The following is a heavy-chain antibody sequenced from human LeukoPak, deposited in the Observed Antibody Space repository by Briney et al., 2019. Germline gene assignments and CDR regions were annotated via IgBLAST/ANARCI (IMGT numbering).Heavy chain of an antibody. J-gene: IGHJ3*02. D-gene: IGHD3-16*01. CDR2: INPNSGVT. V-gene: IGHV1-2*02. CDR1: GYTFIDYY. CDR3: ARVMIPGAFDI. Sequence: GASVKVSCKASGYTFIDYYIHWVRQAPGQGLEWMGWINPNSGVTNYAQKFQGRVSMTRDTSISTAYMELSSLTSDDTAVYYCARVMIPGAFDIWGQGTMVTVSS.